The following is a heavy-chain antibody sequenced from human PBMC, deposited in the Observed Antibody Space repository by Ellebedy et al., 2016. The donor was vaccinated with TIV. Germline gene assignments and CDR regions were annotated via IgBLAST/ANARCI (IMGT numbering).Heavy chain of an antibody. Sequence: GESLKISCAASGFTFKTYWMNWVRQAPGKGLEWVASIRPDGRDTYEMDSVKGRFTISRDNSKNTLYLQMNSLRAEDTAVYYCARDFGGATDYWGQGTLVTVSS. J-gene: IGHJ4*02. CDR1: GFTFKTYW. CDR3: ARDFGGATDY. D-gene: IGHD3-16*01. CDR2: IRPDGRDT. V-gene: IGHV3-7*01.